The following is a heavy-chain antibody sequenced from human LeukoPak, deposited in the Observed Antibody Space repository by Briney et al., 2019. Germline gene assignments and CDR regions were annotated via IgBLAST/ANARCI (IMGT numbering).Heavy chain of an antibody. CDR2: ISYDGSNK. Sequence: SCKASGGTFSSYAMHWVRQAPGKGLEWVAVISYDGSNKYYADSVEGRFTISRDNSKNTLYLQMNSLRAEDTAVYYCARGYGGPADWGQGTLVTVSS. J-gene: IGHJ4*02. CDR3: ARGYGGPAD. CDR1: GGTFSSYA. D-gene: IGHD2-21*01. V-gene: IGHV3-30-3*01.